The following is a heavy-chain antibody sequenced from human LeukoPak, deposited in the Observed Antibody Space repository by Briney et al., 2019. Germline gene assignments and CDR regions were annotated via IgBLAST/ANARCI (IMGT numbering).Heavy chain of an antibody. V-gene: IGHV3-74*01. CDR1: GFTFSSYE. J-gene: IGHJ5*02. CDR3: ARAMGYNWFDP. CDR2: INSDGSST. Sequence: GGSLRLSCAASGFTFSSYEMNWVRQAPGKGLVWVSRINSDGSSTSYADSVKGRFTISRDNAKNTLYLQMNSLRAEDTAVYYCARAMGYNWFDPWGQGTLVTVSS.